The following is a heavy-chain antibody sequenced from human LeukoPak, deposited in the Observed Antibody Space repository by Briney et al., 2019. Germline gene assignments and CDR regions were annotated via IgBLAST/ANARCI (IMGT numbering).Heavy chain of an antibody. J-gene: IGHJ4*02. Sequence: ASVNVSCKASGYTFTTYYMHWVRQAPGPGLEWMGIINPSGGSTSYAQKFQGRVTMTRDMSTSTVYMELSSLRSEDTAVYYCARDGGSCPFDYWGQGTLVTVSS. D-gene: IGHD2-15*01. CDR1: GYTFTTYY. CDR3: ARDGGSCPFDY. V-gene: IGHV1-46*01. CDR2: INPSGGST.